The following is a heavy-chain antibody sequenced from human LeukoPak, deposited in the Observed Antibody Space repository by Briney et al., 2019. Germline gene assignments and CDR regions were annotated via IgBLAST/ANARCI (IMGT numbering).Heavy chain of an antibody. V-gene: IGHV3-23*01. J-gene: IGHJ4*02. Sequence: PGGSLRLSCAASGFTFSIYAMSWVRQAPGKGLEWVSGISGSGVNTYYANSAKGRFTISRDKFMNTLYLQMNSLRAEDTAVYYCARGRGLPVRPPNEGFLDYWGRGTLVTVSS. D-gene: IGHD6-6*01. CDR2: ISGSGVNT. CDR3: ARGRGLPVRPPNEGFLDY. CDR1: GFTFSIYA.